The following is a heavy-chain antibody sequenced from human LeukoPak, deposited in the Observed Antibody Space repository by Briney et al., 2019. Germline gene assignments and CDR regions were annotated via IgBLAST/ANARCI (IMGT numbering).Heavy chain of an antibody. CDR3: ARYGPGPYYYYYYMDV. CDR1: GYTFTSYG. CDR2: ISAYNGNT. D-gene: IGHD3-10*01. V-gene: IGHV1-18*01. Sequence: ASVKVSCKASGYTFTSYGISWVRQAPGEGLEWMGWISAYNGNTNYAQKLQGRVTMNTDTSTSTAYMELRRLRSDDTAVYYCARYGPGPYYYYYYMDVWGKGTTVTVSS. J-gene: IGHJ6*03.